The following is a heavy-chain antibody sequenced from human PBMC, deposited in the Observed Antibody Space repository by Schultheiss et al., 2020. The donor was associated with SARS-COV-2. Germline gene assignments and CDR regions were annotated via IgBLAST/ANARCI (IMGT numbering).Heavy chain of an antibody. D-gene: IGHD3-22*01. Sequence: GGSLRLSCAASGFTFSSYGMHWVRQAPGKGLEWVAVIYSGGSTYYADSVKGRFTISRDNSKNTLYLQMNSLRAEDTAVYYCAREGYYDSSGYSVFDYWGQGTLVTVSS. CDR1: GFTFSSYG. CDR2: IYSGGST. J-gene: IGHJ4*02. CDR3: AREGYYDSSGYSVFDY. V-gene: IGHV3-53*01.